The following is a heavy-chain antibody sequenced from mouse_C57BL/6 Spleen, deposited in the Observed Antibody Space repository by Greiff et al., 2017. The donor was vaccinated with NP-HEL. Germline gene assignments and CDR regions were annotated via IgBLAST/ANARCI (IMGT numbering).Heavy chain of an antibody. V-gene: IGHV1-18*01. Sequence: EVQLQQSGPELVKPGASVKIPCKASGYTFTDYNMDWVKQSHGKSLEWIGDINPNNGGTIYNQKFKGKATLTVDKSSSTAYMELRSLTSEDTAVYYCARGSSAVVAHWYFDVWGTGTTVTVS. CDR1: GYTFTDYN. D-gene: IGHD1-1*01. J-gene: IGHJ1*03. CDR2: INPNNGGT. CDR3: ARGSSAVVAHWYFDV.